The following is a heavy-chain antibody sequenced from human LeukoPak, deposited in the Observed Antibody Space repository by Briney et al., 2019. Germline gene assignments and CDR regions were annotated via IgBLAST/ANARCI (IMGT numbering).Heavy chain of an antibody. CDR2: ISSRATNT. D-gene: IGHD5-18*01. CDR3: AAGGRYTYGYGD. V-gene: IGHV3-23*01. CDR1: GLTFDNFS. J-gene: IGHJ4*02. Sequence: GASLRLSCVVSGLTFDNFSMGWVPQAPGKGLEWGSAISSRATNTYYADSVKGRFTISRDNSKNTLYLELNTLRAEDTAVYYCAAGGRYTYGYGDLGQGTLVTVSS.